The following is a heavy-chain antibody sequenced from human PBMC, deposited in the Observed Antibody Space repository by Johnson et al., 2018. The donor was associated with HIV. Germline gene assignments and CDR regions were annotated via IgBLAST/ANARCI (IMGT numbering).Heavy chain of an antibody. CDR3: ARRADAFDI. CDR1: GFTLGSYD. CDR2: IDSDGET. J-gene: IGHJ3*02. Sequence: EVQLVESGGGLVQRGGSLRLSCEASGFTLGSYDMHWVRQAAGKGLEWVSEIDSDGETYYPGSVKGRFTISRENAKNSLYLQMNSLRAGDTAVYYCARRADAFDIWGQGTMVTVSS. V-gene: IGHV3-13*01.